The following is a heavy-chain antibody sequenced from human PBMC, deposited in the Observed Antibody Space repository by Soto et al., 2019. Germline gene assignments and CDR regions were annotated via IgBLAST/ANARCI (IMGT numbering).Heavy chain of an antibody. CDR1: GCTFTNYG. CDR2: ISGSVCDT. J-gene: IGHJ4*02. Sequence: LRRSCSAAGCTFTNYGIRGVRQAPGKGLEWVSGISGSVCDTKSSDSVKGRATISRENFKNMLYRQMTSLRAEDTAVYYCPKDDFWPLYSTGLDSWGQGT. D-gene: IGHD3-3*01. V-gene: IGHV3-23*01. CDR3: PKDDFWPLYSTGLDS.